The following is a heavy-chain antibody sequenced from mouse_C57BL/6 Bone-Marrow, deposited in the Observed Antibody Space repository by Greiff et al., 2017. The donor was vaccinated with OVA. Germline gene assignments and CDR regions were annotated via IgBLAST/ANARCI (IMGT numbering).Heavy chain of an antibody. CDR1: GYTFTDYN. CDR2: INPNNGGT. V-gene: IGHV1-18*01. D-gene: IGHD1-1*01. J-gene: IGHJ2*01. Sequence: EVQLVESGPELVKPGASVKIPCKASGYTFTDYNMDWVKQSHGKSLEWIGDINPNNGGTIYNQKFKGKATLTVDKSSSTAYMELRSLTSEDTAVYYCARGGITDGSSYGFDYWGQGTTLTVSS. CDR3: ARGGITDGSSYGFDY.